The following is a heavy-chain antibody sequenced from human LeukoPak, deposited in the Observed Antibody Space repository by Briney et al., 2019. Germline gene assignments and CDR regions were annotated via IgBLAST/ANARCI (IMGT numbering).Heavy chain of an antibody. CDR2: ISGSGHST. CDR1: GFTFSNYA. V-gene: IGHV3-23*01. Sequence: GGSLGLSCAASGFTFSNYAMSWVRQSPGKGLEWVSGISGSGHSTYYADSVKGRFTISRDSSKNTPFLQMNSLRTEDTAVYYCAKAQELGNYEFFLFDHWAQGTLVTVSS. CDR3: AKAQELGNYEFFLFDH. D-gene: IGHD7-27*01. J-gene: IGHJ4*02.